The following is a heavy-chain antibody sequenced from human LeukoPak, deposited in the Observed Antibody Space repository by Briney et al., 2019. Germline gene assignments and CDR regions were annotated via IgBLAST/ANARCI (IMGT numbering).Heavy chain of an antibody. CDR1: GFTFSSYG. Sequence: PGGSLRLSCAASGFTFSSYGMSWVRQAPGKGLEWVSAISGSGGSTYYADSVKGRFTISRDNSKNTLYLQMNSLRAEDTAVYYCAKAEGDGLLWFGELLSGAFDIWGQGTMVTVSS. CDR3: AKAEGDGLLWFGELLSGAFDI. CDR2: ISGSGGST. J-gene: IGHJ3*02. D-gene: IGHD3-10*01. V-gene: IGHV3-23*01.